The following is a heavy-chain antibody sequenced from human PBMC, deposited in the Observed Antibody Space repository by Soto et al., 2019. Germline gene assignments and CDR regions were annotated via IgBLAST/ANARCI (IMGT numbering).Heavy chain of an antibody. CDR3: TRGGSSGWYDTYYYGMDV. D-gene: IGHD6-19*01. CDR2: IRSKAYGGTT. V-gene: IGHV3-49*03. J-gene: IGHJ6*02. CDR1: GFTFGDYA. Sequence: PGGSLRLSCTASGFTFGDYAMSWFRQAPGKGLEWVGFIRSKAYGGTTEYAASVKGRFTISRDDSKSIAYLQMNSLKTEDTAVYYCTRGGSSGWYDTYYYGMDVWGQGTTVIVSS.